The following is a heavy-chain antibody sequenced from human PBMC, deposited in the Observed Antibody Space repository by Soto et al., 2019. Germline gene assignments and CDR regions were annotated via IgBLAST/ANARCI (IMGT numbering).Heavy chain of an antibody. CDR1: GHTFTSYG. V-gene: IGHV1-18*04. CDR3: ARVELAAADGVNP. D-gene: IGHD6-13*01. J-gene: IGHJ5*02. CDR2: ISAYNGNT. Sequence: GASVKVSCKASGHTFTSYGISWVRQAPGQGLEWMGWISAYNGNTNYAQKLQGRVTITTDTSTSTGYMELRSLRSANTAVYHCARVELAAADGVNPWGQVTRGTVSS.